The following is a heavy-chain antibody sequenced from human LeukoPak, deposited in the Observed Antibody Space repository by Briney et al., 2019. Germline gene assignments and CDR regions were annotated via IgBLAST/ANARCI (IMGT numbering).Heavy chain of an antibody. CDR1: GGTFSSYA. V-gene: IGHV1-69*05. J-gene: IGHJ4*02. CDR2: IIPIFGTA. CDR3: ARVYCSSTSCQYYFDY. Sequence: GASVKVSCKASGGTFSSYAISWVRQAPGQGLEWMGGIIPIFGTANYAQKFQGRVTITTDESTSTAYMELSKLRSDDTAVYYCARVYCSSTSCQYYFDYWGQGTLVTVSS. D-gene: IGHD2-2*01.